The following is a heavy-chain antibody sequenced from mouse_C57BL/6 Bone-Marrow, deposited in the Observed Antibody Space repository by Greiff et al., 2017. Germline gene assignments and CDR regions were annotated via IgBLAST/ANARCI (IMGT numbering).Heavy chain of an antibody. CDR2: IRNKANGYTT. D-gene: IGHD1-1*01. J-gene: IGHJ2*01. CDR3: ASLRYYGSSSDY. Sequence: EVQGVESGGGLVQPGGSLSLSCAASGFTFTDYYMSWVRQPPGKALEWLGFIRNKANGYTTEYSASVKGRFTISRDNSQSILYLQMNALRAEDSATYYCASLRYYGSSSDYWGQGTTLTVSS. V-gene: IGHV7-3*01. CDR1: GFTFTDYY.